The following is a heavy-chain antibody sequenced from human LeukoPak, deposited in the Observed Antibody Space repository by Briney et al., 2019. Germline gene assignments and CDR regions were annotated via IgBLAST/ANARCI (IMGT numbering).Heavy chain of an antibody. CDR2: IYHSGST. J-gene: IGHJ4*02. Sequence: SGTLSLTCAVSGGSISSSNWWSWVRQPPGKGLEWIGEIYHSGSTNYNPSLKSRVTISVDKSKNQFSLKLSSVTAADTAVYYCAKDGVNYYDSSGYYPPGSPVDYWGQGTLVTVSS. V-gene: IGHV4-4*02. CDR3: AKDGVNYYDSSGYYPPGSPVDY. D-gene: IGHD3-22*01. CDR1: GGSISSSNW.